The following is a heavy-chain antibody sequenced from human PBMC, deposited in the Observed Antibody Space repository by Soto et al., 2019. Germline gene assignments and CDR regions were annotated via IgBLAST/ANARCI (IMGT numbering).Heavy chain of an antibody. V-gene: IGHV1-18*04. CDR2: ISAHNGNT. D-gene: IGHD3-10*01. CDR1: GYTFANYG. CDR3: VRVPSPTHGDSAKNNWLDP. Sequence: QVQLVQSGAEVKKPGASVKVSCKASGYTFANYGFSWVRQAPGQGLEWMGWISAHNGNTHYVQNLQGRVTMTTDTSTSTAFMELRTLRYDDTAVYYCVRVPSPTHGDSAKNNWLDPSGQGTLVTVSS. J-gene: IGHJ5*02.